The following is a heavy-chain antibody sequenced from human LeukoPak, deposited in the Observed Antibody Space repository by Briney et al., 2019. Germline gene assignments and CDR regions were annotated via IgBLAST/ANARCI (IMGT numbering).Heavy chain of an antibody. D-gene: IGHD4-17*01. CDR2: IIPIFGMK. V-gene: IGHV1-69*01. CDR3: ASTPGIDYGDILYFEH. J-gene: IGHJ4*02. CDR1: VGTFSKDG. Sequence: SVTVSYKASVGTFSKDGISWVRQAPGQGGEWMGGIIPIFGMKYLAQKLQGRVTITADESTSTVYMELRSLRSEDTAVYYCASTPGIDYGDILYFEHWGQGTLVTVSS.